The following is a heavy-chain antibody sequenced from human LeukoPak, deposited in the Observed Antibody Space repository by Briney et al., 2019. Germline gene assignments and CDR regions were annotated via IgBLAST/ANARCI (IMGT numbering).Heavy chain of an antibody. Sequence: PSETLSLTCAVYGGSFSGYYWGWIRQPPGKGLEWIGEINHSGSTNYNPSLKSRVTISVDTSKNQFSLKLSSVTAADTAVYYCARFIGYCSSTSCLAGDSYYFDYWGQGTLVTVSS. V-gene: IGHV4-34*01. CDR1: GGSFSGYY. J-gene: IGHJ4*02. CDR3: ARFIGYCSSTSCLAGDSYYFDY. CDR2: INHSGST. D-gene: IGHD2-2*01.